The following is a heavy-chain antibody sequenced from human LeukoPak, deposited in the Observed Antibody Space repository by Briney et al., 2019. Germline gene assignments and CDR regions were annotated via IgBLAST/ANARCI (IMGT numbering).Heavy chain of an antibody. CDR2: IYYSGST. CDR1: GGSISSYY. Sequence: SETLSLTCTVSGGSISSYYWSWIRQPPGKGLEWIGYIYYSGSTNYNPSLKSRVTISVDTSKNQFSLKLSSVTAADTAVYCCARYPATTDYSYYYGMDVWGQGTTVTVSS. D-gene: IGHD1-26*01. CDR3: ARYPATTDYSYYYGMDV. V-gene: IGHV4-59*08. J-gene: IGHJ6*02.